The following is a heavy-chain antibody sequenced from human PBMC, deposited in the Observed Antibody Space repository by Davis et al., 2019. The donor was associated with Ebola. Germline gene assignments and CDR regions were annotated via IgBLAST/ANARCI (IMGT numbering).Heavy chain of an antibody. Sequence: PSETLSLTCAVYGGSFSGYYWSWIRQPPGKGLEWIGEINHSGSTNYNPSLKSRVTISVDTSKNQFSLKLSSVTAADTAVYYCARDLSGLYYFDYWGQGLLVSVSS. CDR1: GGSFSGYY. D-gene: IGHD3-22*01. V-gene: IGHV4-34*01. J-gene: IGHJ4*02. CDR3: ARDLSGLYYFDY. CDR2: INHSGST.